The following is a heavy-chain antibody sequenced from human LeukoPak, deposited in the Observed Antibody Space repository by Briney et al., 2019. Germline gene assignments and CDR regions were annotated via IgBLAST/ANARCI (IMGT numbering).Heavy chain of an antibody. CDR3: ARTYLAAALDY. CDR1: GGSISSSSYY. CDR2: IYYSGST. Sequence: PSETVSLTCTVSGGSISSSSYYWGWIRQPPGKGLEWIGSIYYSGSTYYNPSLKSRVTISVDTSKNQFSLKLSSVTAADTAVYYCARTYLAAALDYWGQGTLVTVSS. D-gene: IGHD6-13*01. V-gene: IGHV4-39*07. J-gene: IGHJ4*02.